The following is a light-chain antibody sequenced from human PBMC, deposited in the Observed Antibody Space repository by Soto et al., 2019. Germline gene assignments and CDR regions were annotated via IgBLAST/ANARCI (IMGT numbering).Light chain of an antibody. CDR3: QQYNDWRMYT. V-gene: IGKV3-15*01. CDR2: GAS. J-gene: IGKJ2*01. Sequence: EIVMTQSPATLSVSPGERATLSCRASQSVSSNLAWYQQKPGQAPRLLIYGASMRATGIPARVSGGGSGTEFTLTISSLQSEDFAVYYCQQYNDWRMYTFGQGTKLEIK. CDR1: QSVSSN.